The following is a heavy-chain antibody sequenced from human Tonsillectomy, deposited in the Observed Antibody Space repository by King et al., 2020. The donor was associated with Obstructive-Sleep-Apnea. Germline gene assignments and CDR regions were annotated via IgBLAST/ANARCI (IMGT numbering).Heavy chain of an antibody. D-gene: IGHD3-9*01. V-gene: IGHV3-30*18. CDR1: GFTFSNYG. CDR3: AKGLDFFDWLALDV. J-gene: IGHJ6*02. CDR2: ISYDGSNK. Sequence: VQLVESGGGVVQPGRSLRLSCAASGFTFSNYGMHWVRQAPGKGLEWVAVISYDGSNKYYADSVRGRFTISRDNSKNTLYLQMDSLGAEDTAVDYCAKGLDFFDWLALDVWGQGTTVTVSS.